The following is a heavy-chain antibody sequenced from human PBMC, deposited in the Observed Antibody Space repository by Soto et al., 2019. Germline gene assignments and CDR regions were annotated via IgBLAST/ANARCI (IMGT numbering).Heavy chain of an antibody. CDR2: INHSGST. V-gene: IGHV4-34*01. CDR3: ISRDDSKNALYLQMNNLKTEDTAVYYCVRGYHSFDI. J-gene: IGHJ3*02. Sequence: SETLSLTCAVYGGSFSGYYWTWIRQPPGTGLEWIGEINHSGSTHYNPSLKSRVTISVDTSKNQFSLKLTSVTAASVEGRFSISRDDSKNALYLQMNNLKTEDTAVYYCVRGYHSFDIWGQGTVVTVSS. D-gene: IGHD2-15*01. CDR1: GGSFSGYY.